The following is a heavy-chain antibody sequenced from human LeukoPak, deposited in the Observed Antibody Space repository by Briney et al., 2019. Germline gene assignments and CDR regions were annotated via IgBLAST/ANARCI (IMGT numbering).Heavy chain of an antibody. CDR1: GGSFSGYY. CDR2: INHSGST. J-gene: IGHJ4*02. V-gene: IGHV4-34*01. CDR3: ARLNSGIFGVVIIEGDFDY. D-gene: IGHD3-3*01. Sequence: PSETLSLTCAVYGGSFSGYYWSWIRQPPGKGLEWIGEINHSGSTNYNPSLKSRVTISVDTSKNQFSLKLSSVTAADTAVYYCARLNSGIFGVVIIEGDFDYWGQGTLVTVSS.